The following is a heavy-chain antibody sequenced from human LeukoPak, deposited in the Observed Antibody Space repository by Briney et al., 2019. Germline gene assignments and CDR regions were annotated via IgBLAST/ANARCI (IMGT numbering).Heavy chain of an antibody. Sequence: GGSLRLSCAASGFTFSSYAMSWVRQAPGKGLEWVSVIYSGGSTYYADSVKGRFTISRDNSKNTLYLQMNSLRAEDTAVYYCARYGSGSYSHFDYWGQGTLVTVSS. V-gene: IGHV3-66*01. CDR2: IYSGGST. D-gene: IGHD3-10*01. CDR1: GFTFSSYA. CDR3: ARYGSGSYSHFDY. J-gene: IGHJ4*02.